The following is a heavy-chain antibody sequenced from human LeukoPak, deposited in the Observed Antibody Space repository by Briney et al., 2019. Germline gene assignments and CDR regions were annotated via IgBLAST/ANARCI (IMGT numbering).Heavy chain of an antibody. CDR2: ISSSSSYI. J-gene: IGHJ4*02. V-gene: IGHV3-21*01. CDR3: ARDPYSSGWSSSFDY. D-gene: IGHD6-19*01. Sequence: GGSLRLSCAASGFTFSSYSMNWVRQAPGKGLEWVSSISSSSSYIYYADSVKGRFTISRDNAKNSLYLQMNSLRAEDTAVYYCARDPYSSGWSSSFDYWGQGTLVTVSS. CDR1: GFTFSSYS.